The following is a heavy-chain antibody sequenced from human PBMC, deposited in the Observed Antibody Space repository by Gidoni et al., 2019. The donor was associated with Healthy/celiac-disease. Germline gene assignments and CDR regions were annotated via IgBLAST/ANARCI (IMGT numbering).Heavy chain of an antibody. Sequence: QVQLVESGGGVVQPGRSLRLSCAASGFTFSSYAMHWVRQAPGKGLEWVAVISYDGINKYYAASVKGRFTIARDNSKNTLYLQMNSLRAEDTAVYYCARDEGSVAGTEVAWGQGTLVTVSS. CDR2: ISYDGINK. V-gene: IGHV3-30-3*01. D-gene: IGHD6-19*01. CDR1: GFTFSSYA. J-gene: IGHJ5*02. CDR3: ARDEGSVAGTEVA.